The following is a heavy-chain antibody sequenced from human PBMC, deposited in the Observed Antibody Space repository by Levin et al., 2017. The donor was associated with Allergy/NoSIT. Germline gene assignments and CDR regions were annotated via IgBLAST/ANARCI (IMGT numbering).Heavy chain of an antibody. CDR2: IYPGDSDT. J-gene: IGHJ2*01. CDR1: GYSFTSYW. V-gene: IGHV5-51*01. CDR3: ARPRRRLAVAADWYFDL. D-gene: IGHD6-19*01. Sequence: GESLKISCKGSGYSFTSYWIGWVRQMPGKGLEWMGIIYPGDSDTRYSPSFQGQVTISADKSISTAYLQWSSLKASDTAMYYCARPRRRLAVAADWYFDLWGRGTLVTVSS.